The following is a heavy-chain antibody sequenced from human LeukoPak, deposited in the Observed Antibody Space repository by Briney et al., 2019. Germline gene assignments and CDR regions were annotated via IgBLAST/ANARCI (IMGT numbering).Heavy chain of an antibody. J-gene: IGHJ3*02. D-gene: IGHD1-26*01. CDR2: IYSGGDT. Sequence: PGGSLRLSCAASGFTVSNSFMTWVRQAPGKGLEWVSVIYSGGDTYYTDSVKGRFTISRDNSKNTLYLQMNSLRAEDTAVYYCGKNRYSGSLSPFDIWGQGTMVTVSS. CDR1: GFTVSNSF. CDR3: GKNRYSGSLSPFDI. V-gene: IGHV3-53*01.